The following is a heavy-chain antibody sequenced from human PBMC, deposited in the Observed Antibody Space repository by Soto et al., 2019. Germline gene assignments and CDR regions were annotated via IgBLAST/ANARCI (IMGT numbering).Heavy chain of an antibody. V-gene: IGHV3-23*01. CDR1: GFTFSNYA. CDR2: LRIGGSIT. CDR3: AKGHYYYDSSGYRHFDY. D-gene: IGHD3-22*01. Sequence: EVQLLESGGGLVQPGGSVRLSCAASGFTFSNYAMSWVRQAPGKGLEWVSTLRIGGSITYYADSVKGRFTVSRDNSTNTLYLLMNGLRAEDTAVYYCAKGHYYYDSSGYRHFDYWGQGTLVTVSS. J-gene: IGHJ4*02.